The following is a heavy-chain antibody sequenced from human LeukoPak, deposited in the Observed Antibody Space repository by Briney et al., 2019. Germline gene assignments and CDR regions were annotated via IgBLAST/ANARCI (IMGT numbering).Heavy chain of an antibody. J-gene: IGHJ4*02. CDR1: GFTFRNYW. CDR2: IKTDGSTT. D-gene: IGHD1-26*01. Sequence: GGSLRLSCAASGFTFRNYWMHWVRQAPGKGLVWVSRIKTDGSTTNYADPVKGRFTISRDNAKNTLYLQMNSLRVEDTAVYYCARDQGGRYDYWGQGALVTVSS. V-gene: IGHV3-74*01. CDR3: ARDQGGRYDY.